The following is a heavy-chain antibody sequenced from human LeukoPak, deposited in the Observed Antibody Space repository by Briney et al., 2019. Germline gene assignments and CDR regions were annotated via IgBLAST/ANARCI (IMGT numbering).Heavy chain of an antibody. J-gene: IGHJ4*02. CDR1: GFTFSSYW. D-gene: IGHD2-2*01. CDR3: ASYIVVVPAATYYFDY. V-gene: IGHV3-7*01. CDR2: IKQDGSEK. Sequence: GGSLRLSCAASGFTFSSYWMSWVRQAPGKGLEWVANIKQDGSEKYYVDSVKGRFTISRDNAKNSLYLQVNSLRAEDTAVYYCASYIVVVPAATYYFDYWGQGTLVTVSS.